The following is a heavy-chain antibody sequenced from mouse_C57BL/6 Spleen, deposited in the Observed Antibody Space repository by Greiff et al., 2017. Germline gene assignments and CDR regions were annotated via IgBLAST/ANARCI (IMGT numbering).Heavy chain of an antibody. V-gene: IGHV1-63*01. J-gene: IGHJ1*03. CDR1: GYTFTNYW. CDR2: IYPGGGYT. CDR3: ARSLTGRDWYFDV. D-gene: IGHD4-1*01. Sequence: VQLVESGAELVRPGTSVKMSCKASGYTFTNYWIGWAKQRPGHGLEWIGDIYPGGGYTNYNEKFKGKATLTADKSSSTAYMQFSSLTSEDSAIYYCARSLTGRDWYFDVWGTGTTVTVSS.